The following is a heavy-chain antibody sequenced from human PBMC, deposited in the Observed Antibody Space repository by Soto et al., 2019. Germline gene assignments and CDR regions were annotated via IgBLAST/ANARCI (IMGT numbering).Heavy chain of an antibody. V-gene: IGHV1-8*01. J-gene: IGHJ6*02. D-gene: IGHD2-8*01. Sequence: ASVKVSCKXSGYTFTSYDVNWVRQATGQGLEWMGWMNPNSGNTGYAQKFQGRVTMTRNTSISTAYMELSSLRSEDTAVYYCARARGYCTNGVCYTNYYGMDVWGQGTTVTVSS. CDR3: ARARGYCTNGVCYTNYYGMDV. CDR2: MNPNSGNT. CDR1: GYTFTSYD.